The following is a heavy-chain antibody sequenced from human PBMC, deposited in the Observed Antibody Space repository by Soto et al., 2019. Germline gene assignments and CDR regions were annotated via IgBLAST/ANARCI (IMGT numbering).Heavy chain of an antibody. V-gene: IGHV3-48*02. J-gene: IGHJ4*02. Sequence: EVQLVESGGGLVQPGGSLRLSCAASGFTFSSYSMNWVRQAPGKGLAWLSYISSSISTMHYADSVKGRFTISRANAQNPLYLQINSLRDEDTAVYYFAREVRDTAVADFDYWGQGTLVTVAS. CDR1: GFTFSSYS. CDR3: AREVRDTAVADFDY. CDR2: ISSSISTM. D-gene: IGHD5-18*01.